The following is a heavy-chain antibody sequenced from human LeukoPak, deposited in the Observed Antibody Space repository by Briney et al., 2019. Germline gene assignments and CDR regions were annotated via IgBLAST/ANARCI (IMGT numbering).Heavy chain of an antibody. CDR2: VSSRSSYI. CDR3: AGRSDGPFDY. J-gene: IGHJ4*02. V-gene: IGHV3-21*01. D-gene: IGHD3-16*01. CDR1: GFTFSSYS. Sequence: PGGSLRLSCAASGFTFSSYSMSWVRQAPGKGLEWVSSVSSRSSYIYYADSVKGRFTISRDNAKNSLYLQMNSLRAEDTAAYYCAGRSDGPFDYWGQGTLVTVSS.